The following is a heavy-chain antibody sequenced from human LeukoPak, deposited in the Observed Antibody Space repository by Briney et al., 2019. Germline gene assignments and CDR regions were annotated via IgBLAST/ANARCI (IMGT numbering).Heavy chain of an antibody. CDR1: GGPFSGYY. CDR3: ARAPRRYYYYYMDV. CDR2: INHSGST. J-gene: IGHJ6*03. Sequence: SETLSLTCAVYGGPFSGYYWSWIRQPPGKGLEWIGEINHSGSTNYNPSLKSRVTISVDTSKNQFSLKLSSVTAADTAVYYCARAPRRYYYYYMDVWGKGTTVTVSS. V-gene: IGHV4-34*01.